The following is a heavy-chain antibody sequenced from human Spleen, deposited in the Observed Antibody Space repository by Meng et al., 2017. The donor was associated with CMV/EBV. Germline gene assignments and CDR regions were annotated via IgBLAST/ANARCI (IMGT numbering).Heavy chain of an antibody. J-gene: IGHJ5*02. CDR3: ARDLLAAAGTIWFDP. D-gene: IGHD6-13*01. Sequence: QVHLVQSGAEVKKPEASVKVSCKASGYTFTSYAMHWVRPAPGQRLEWMGWINAGNGNTKYSQKFQGRVTITRDTSASTAYMELSSLRSEDTAVYYCARDLLAAAGTIWFDPWGQGTLVTVYS. CDR2: INAGNGNT. V-gene: IGHV1-3*01. CDR1: GYTFTSYA.